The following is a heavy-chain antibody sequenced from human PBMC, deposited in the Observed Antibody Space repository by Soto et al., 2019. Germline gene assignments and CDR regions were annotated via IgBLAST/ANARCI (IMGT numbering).Heavy chain of an antibody. J-gene: IGHJ6*02. Sequence: SQSLSLTCAISWYSFSINSAACNLIRRSPSRGLEWLGRTYYKSKWNNDYALSVKSRININPDTSKNQFSLHLYSVTPDDTAVYYCKGIHWFRGMDVWGQGTPVTVSS. CDR2: TYYKSKWNN. CDR1: WYSFSINSAA. V-gene: IGHV6-1*01. CDR3: KGIHWFRGMDV. D-gene: IGHD3-10*01.